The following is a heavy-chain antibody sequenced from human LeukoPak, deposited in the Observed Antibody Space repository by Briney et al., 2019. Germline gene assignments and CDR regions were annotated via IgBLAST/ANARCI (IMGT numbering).Heavy chain of an antibody. CDR1: GGSISSGDYY. Sequence: PSQTLSLTCTVSGGSISSGDYYWSWNRQPPGKGLEWIAYMYYSGSTYYNPSPKSRVTMSADTSKNQLSLKLSSVTAADTAVYYCARPYYYDSRIDPWGQGILVTVSS. CDR2: MYYSGST. D-gene: IGHD3-22*01. J-gene: IGHJ5*02. CDR3: ARPYYYDSRIDP. V-gene: IGHV4-30-4*01.